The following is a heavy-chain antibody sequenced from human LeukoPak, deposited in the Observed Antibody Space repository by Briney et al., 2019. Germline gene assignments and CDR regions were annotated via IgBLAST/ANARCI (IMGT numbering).Heavy chain of an antibody. Sequence: PGGSLRLSCAASGFTFSSYSMNWVRQAPGKGLEWVSYISSSSSTIYYADSVKGRFTISRDNAKNSLYLQMNSLRDEDTAAYYCARDPPHYGDYVDYYYYGMDVWGQGTTVTVSS. J-gene: IGHJ6*02. D-gene: IGHD4-17*01. CDR2: ISSSSSTI. CDR1: GFTFSSYS. CDR3: ARDPPHYGDYVDYYYYGMDV. V-gene: IGHV3-48*02.